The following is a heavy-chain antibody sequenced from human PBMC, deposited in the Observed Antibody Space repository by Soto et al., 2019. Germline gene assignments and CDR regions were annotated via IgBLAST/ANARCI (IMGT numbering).Heavy chain of an antibody. Sequence: PGGSLTLSCAASGFTFSVHQMSWFRLAPGRGLAWVSCISDSGGAVHYADSVKGRFTISRDNAKNLLFLQMTGLRGEDTATYYCVRDYATNPYWFFDLWGRGTLVTVSS. CDR2: ISDSGGAV. CDR1: GFTFSVHQ. CDR3: VRDYATNPYWFFDL. J-gene: IGHJ2*01. V-gene: IGHV3-48*03. D-gene: IGHD4-17*01.